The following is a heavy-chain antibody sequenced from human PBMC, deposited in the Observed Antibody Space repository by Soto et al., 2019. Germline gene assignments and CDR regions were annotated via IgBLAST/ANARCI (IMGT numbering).Heavy chain of an antibody. CDR3: ASITPYYDILTGYDY. CDR2: IYHSGST. J-gene: IGHJ4*02. CDR1: GYSISSGYY. D-gene: IGHD3-9*01. Sequence: SETLSLTCTVSGYSISSGYYWGWIRQPPGKGLEWIGSIYHSGSTYYNPSLKSRVTISVDTSKNQFSLKLSSVTAADTAVYYCASITPYYDILTGYDYWGQGTLVTVSS. V-gene: IGHV4-38-2*02.